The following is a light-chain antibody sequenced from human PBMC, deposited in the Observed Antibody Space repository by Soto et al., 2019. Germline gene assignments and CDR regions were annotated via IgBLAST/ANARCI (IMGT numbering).Light chain of an antibody. CDR3: QHYNSYSEA. J-gene: IGKJ1*01. CDR1: QSVGSGY. V-gene: IGKV3-20*01. CDR2: GAS. Sequence: EIVLTQSPGTLSLSPGERATLSCRASQSVGSGYLAWYQQKPGQAPRLLIYGASNRATGIPDRFSGSGSGTDFTLTISSLQPDDFATYYCQHYNSYSEAFGQGTKVELK.